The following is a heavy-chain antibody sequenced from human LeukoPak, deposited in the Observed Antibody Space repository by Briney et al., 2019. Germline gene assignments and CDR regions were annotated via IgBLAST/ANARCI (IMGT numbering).Heavy chain of an antibody. V-gene: IGHV4-59*01. D-gene: IGHD5-12*01. J-gene: IGHJ4*02. Sequence: SETLSLTSTVSGGSISSYSWNWIRQSPGKGLEIGRVYHSGSINYNPSLKSRVTISVDTSKNQFSLNLSSVTAADTAVYYCVSSYGGYVLDYWGQGTLVIVSS. CDR3: VSSYGGYVLDY. CDR2: VYHSGSI. CDR1: GGSISSYS.